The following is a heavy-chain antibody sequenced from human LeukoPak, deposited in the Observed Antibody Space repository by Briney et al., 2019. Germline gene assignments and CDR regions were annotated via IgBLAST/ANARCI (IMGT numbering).Heavy chain of an antibody. CDR1: GGSISSYY. D-gene: IGHD3-10*01. Sequence: KPSETLSLTCTVSGGSISSYYWSWMRQPPGKGLEWIGYIYYSGSTNYNPSLKSRVTISVDTSKNQFSLKLSSVTAADTAVYYCARVRFGLFDYWGQGTLVTVSS. CDR3: ARVRFGLFDY. J-gene: IGHJ4*02. V-gene: IGHV4-59*01. CDR2: IYYSGST.